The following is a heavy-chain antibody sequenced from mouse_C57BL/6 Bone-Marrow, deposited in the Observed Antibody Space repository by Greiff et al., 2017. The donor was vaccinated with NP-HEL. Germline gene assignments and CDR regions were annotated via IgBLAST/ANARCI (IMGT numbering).Heavy chain of an antibody. V-gene: IGHV3-6*01. Sequence: VQLKQSGPGLVKPSQSLSLTCSVTGYSITSGYYWNWIRQFPGNKLEWMGYISYDGSNNYNPSLKNRISITRDTSKNQFFLKLNSVTTEDTATYYCARAYDYDGYAMDYWGQGTSVTVSS. CDR3: ARAYDYDGYAMDY. D-gene: IGHD2-4*01. CDR2: ISYDGSN. CDR1: GYSITSGYY. J-gene: IGHJ4*01.